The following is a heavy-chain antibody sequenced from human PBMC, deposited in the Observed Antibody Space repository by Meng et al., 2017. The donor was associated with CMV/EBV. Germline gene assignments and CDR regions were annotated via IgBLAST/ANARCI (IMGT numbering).Heavy chain of an antibody. CDR2: IKQDGSEK. CDR1: GFTFSTYW. Sequence: GESLKISCAASGFTFSTYWMTWVRQAPGEGLEWVANIKQDGSEKYYVDSVKGRFTISRDNAKNSLYLDMNSLRAEDTAVYYCARGYNRLAASALDYWGQGVLVTVSS. CDR3: ARGYNRLAASALDY. J-gene: IGHJ4*02. V-gene: IGHV3-7*01. D-gene: IGHD6-13*01.